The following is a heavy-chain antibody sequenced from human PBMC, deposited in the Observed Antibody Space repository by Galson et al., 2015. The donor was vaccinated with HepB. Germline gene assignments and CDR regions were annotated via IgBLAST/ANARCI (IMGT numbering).Heavy chain of an antibody. Sequence: SVKVSCKAFGYTFSSYDVTWVRQASGQGLEWMGWMNPNSGNTDYAPEFQDRVTMTGDTSMSTAYMELSSLRSEDTAVYYCARGVRNYLYSDNWCQGTLVTVSS. V-gene: IGHV1-8*01. D-gene: IGHD1-7*01. CDR3: ARGVRNYLYSDN. CDR2: MNPNSGNT. CDR1: GYTFSSYD. J-gene: IGHJ4*02.